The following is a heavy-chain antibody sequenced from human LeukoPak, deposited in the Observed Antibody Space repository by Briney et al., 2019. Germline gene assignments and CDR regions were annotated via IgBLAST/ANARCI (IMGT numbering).Heavy chain of an antibody. D-gene: IGHD3-9*01. J-gene: IGHJ6*03. CDR3: ARGKLRYFDWLLTYYYYYYYMDV. Sequence: SVKVSCKASGGTFSSYAISWVRQAPGQGLEWMGGIIPIFGTANYAQKFQGRVTITADKSTSTAYMELSSLRSEDTAVYYCARGKLRYFDWLLTYYYYYYYMDVWGKGTTVTVSS. CDR2: IIPIFGTA. V-gene: IGHV1-69*06. CDR1: GGTFSSYA.